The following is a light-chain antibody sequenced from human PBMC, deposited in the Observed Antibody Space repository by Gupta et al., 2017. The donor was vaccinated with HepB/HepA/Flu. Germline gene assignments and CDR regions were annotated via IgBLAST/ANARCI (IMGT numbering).Light chain of an antibody. J-gene: IGLJ2*01. CDR1: PLSTQY. V-gene: IGLV3-25*03. Sequence: SVELTQPPSVSLSPGQPATITCSGDPLSTQYSYWYQQKPGQAPVLVIFKDTESPSGIPERFSGSNSGTTVTLTISGVRAEDEAAYYCQSADNSGTYVLFGGGTKLTV. CDR2: KDT. CDR3: QSADNSGTYVL.